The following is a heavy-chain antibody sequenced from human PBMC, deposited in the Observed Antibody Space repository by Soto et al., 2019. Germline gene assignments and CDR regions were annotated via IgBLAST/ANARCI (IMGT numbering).Heavy chain of an antibody. CDR1: GFTFSSYA. J-gene: IGHJ4*02. CDR3: ARRSSSWYFDC. CDR2: ISGSGGST. V-gene: IGHV3-23*01. D-gene: IGHD6-13*01. Sequence: GGSLRLSCAASGFTFSSYAMNRVRQAPGKGLEWVSVISGSGGSTYYTDSVKGRFTISRDNSKNTLYLQMNSLRAEDTAVYYCARRSSSWYFDCWGQGTLVTVSS.